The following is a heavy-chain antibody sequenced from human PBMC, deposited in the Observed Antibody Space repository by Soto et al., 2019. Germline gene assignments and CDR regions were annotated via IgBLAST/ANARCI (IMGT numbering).Heavy chain of an antibody. J-gene: IGHJ4*02. Sequence: SETLSLTCTVSGGSISSSSYYWGWIRQPPGKGLEWIGSIYYSGSTYYNPSLKSRVTISVDTSKNQFSLKLSSVTAADTAVYYCASPGDGYNPVQVGDYCGPETLLTIYS. V-gene: IGHV4-39*01. CDR1: GGSISSSSYY. CDR2: IYYSGST. D-gene: IGHD5-12*01. CDR3: ASPGDGYNPVQVGDY.